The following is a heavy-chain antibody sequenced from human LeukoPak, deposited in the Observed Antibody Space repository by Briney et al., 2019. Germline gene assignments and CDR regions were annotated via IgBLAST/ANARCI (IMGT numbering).Heavy chain of an antibody. J-gene: IGHJ6*02. D-gene: IGHD3/OR15-3a*01. V-gene: IGHV4-59*01. CDR1: GGSISSYY. Sequence: KPSETLSLTCTVSGGSISSYYWSWIRQPPGKGLEWIGYIYYSGSTNYNPSLKSRVTISVDTSKNQFSLKLSPVTAADTAVYYCARAPALWTSAPYYYGMDVWGQGTTVTVSS. CDR2: IYYSGST. CDR3: ARAPALWTSAPYYYGMDV.